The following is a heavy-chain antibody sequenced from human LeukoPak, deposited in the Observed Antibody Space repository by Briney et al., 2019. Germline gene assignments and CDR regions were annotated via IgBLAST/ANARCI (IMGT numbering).Heavy chain of an antibody. CDR1: GFTVSSNY. CDR3: AKVADYGGKWYFDY. J-gene: IGHJ4*02. CDR2: IYSGGST. V-gene: IGHV3-66*01. D-gene: IGHD4-23*01. Sequence: GGSLRLSCAASGFTVSSNYMSWVRQAPGKGLEWVSVIYSGGSTYYADSVKGRFTISRDNSKNTLYLQMNSLRAEDTAVYYCAKVADYGGKWYFDYWGQGTLVTVSS.